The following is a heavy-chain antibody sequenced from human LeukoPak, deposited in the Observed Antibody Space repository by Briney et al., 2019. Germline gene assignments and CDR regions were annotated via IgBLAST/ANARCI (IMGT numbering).Heavy chain of an antibody. CDR1: GGSISSSSYY. Sequence: TSETLSLTCTVSGGSISSSSYYWGWIRQPPGKGLEWIGYIYYSGSTNYNPSLKSRVTISVDTSKNQFSLKLSSVTAADTAVYYCARDPDYWGQGTLVTVSS. V-gene: IGHV4-61*01. CDR2: IYYSGST. J-gene: IGHJ4*02. CDR3: ARDPDY.